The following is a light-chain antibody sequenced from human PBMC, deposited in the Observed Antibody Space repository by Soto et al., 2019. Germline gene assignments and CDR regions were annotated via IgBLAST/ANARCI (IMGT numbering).Light chain of an antibody. Sequence: EIVLTQSPGTLSLSPGERATLSCRASQSVSSGFLAWYQQKPGQAPSLLIYGASSTATGIPDRFSGSGSGTDFTLTISRLEPEDFAVYYCQQYGSSPQTFGQGTKVDIK. CDR2: GAS. CDR1: QSVSSGF. CDR3: QQYGSSPQT. V-gene: IGKV3-20*01. J-gene: IGKJ1*01.